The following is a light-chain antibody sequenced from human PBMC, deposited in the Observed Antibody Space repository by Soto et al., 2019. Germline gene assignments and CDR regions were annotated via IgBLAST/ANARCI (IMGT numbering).Light chain of an antibody. CDR2: GAS. CDR3: QQFHNWPRT. J-gene: IGKJ1*01. V-gene: IGKV3-15*01. Sequence: EIVMTQSPATLSVSPGERATLSCRASQTVNMNLVWYQQKPGQAPRPLIYGASTRATGVPARFSGGGSGTEFTLTISSLQSEDFAVYYCQQFHNWPRTFSQGTKVDIK. CDR1: QTVNMN.